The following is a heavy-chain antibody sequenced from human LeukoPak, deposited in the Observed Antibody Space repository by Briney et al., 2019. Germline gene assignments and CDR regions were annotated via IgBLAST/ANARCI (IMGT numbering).Heavy chain of an antibody. CDR3: GRDPAWGAIDY. J-gene: IGHJ4*02. D-gene: IGHD7-27*01. Sequence: GGSLRLSCVASGFTIRNSWMTWVRQAPGKGLEWVANMNPDGSVKSYVDSVKGRFTVSRDNAKNSVFLQMNGLRADDTAVYYCGRDPAWGAIDYWGQGTLVTVSS. V-gene: IGHV3-7*01. CDR1: GFTIRNSW. CDR2: MNPDGSVK.